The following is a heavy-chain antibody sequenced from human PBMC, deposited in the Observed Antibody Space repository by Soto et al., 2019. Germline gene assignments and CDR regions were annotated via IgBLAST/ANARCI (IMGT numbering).Heavy chain of an antibody. CDR1: GFSFSSYG. J-gene: IGHJ4*02. CDR3: VAGQYFFDY. D-gene: IGHD5-12*01. Sequence: PGVSLRLSCAASGFSFSSYGMQWVRQAPGKGLEWVAVISYDGSNKYYADSVKDRFTISRDNSKKTLYLQMNSLRADDTAVYYCVAGQYFFDYCGQGTLVTVSS. CDR2: ISYDGSNK. V-gene: IGHV3-30*03.